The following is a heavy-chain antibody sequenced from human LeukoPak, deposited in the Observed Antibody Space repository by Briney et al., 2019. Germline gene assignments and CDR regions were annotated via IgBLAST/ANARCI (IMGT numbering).Heavy chain of an antibody. D-gene: IGHD3-16*01. V-gene: IGHV1-18*01. J-gene: IGHJ6*02. CDR3: ARDGPGESYYYGMDV. Sequence: ASVKVSCKASGYTFTSYGISWVRQAPGQGLEWMGWISAYNGNTNYAQKLQGRVTMTTDTSTSTAYMELRSLRSDDTAVYYCARDGPGESYYYGMDVWGQGTTVTVSS. CDR1: GYTFTSYG. CDR2: ISAYNGNT.